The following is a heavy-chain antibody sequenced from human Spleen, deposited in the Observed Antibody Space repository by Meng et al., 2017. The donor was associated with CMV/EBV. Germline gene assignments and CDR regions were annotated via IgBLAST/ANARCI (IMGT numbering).Heavy chain of an antibody. CDR3: ARGYSGYVKWLDP. CDR1: GYTFIGYY. Sequence: CKASGYTFIGYYIYWVRQAPGQGLEWMGWINPNTGGTNYAQKFQGRVTMTRDTSVSTAYMELSRLRSDDTAVYYCARGYSGYVKWLDPWGQGTLVTVSS. J-gene: IGHJ5*02. CDR2: INPNTGGT. V-gene: IGHV1-2*02. D-gene: IGHD5-12*01.